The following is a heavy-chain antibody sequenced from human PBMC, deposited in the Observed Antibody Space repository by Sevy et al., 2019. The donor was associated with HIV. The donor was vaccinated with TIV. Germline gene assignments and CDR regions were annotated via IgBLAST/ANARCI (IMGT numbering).Heavy chain of an antibody. V-gene: IGHV3-23*01. CDR3: AKGIDRSVHKFDY. Sequence: GGSLRLSCAASGFTPSTYGMHWVRQAPGKGLEWVSVISGSGGITYYADSVKGRFTISRDISKNTLYLQMNSLRAEDTAVYYCAKGIDRSVHKFDYWGQGTLVTVSS. CDR2: ISGSGGIT. D-gene: IGHD2-15*01. CDR1: GFTPSTYG. J-gene: IGHJ4*02.